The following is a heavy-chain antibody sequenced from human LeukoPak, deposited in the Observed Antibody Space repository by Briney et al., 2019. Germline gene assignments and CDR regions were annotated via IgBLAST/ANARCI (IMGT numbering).Heavy chain of an antibody. V-gene: IGHV3-23*01. J-gene: IGHJ4*02. CDR2: ISGSGGSI. D-gene: IGHD5-24*01. CDR3: AKGGDGYNYYFDY. Sequence: PGGSLRLSCAASGFTFSSHWMTWVRQAPGKGLEWVSGISGSGGSIRYADSVKGRFIISRDNSKNTLYLQMNSLRAEDTAVYYCAKGGDGYNYYFDYWGQETLVTVSS. CDR1: GFTFSSHW.